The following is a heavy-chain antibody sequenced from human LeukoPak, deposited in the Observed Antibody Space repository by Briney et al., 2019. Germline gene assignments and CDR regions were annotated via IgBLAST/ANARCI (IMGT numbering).Heavy chain of an antibody. J-gene: IGHJ3*02. Sequence: GGSLRLSCVASGFTFSNYCTSWVRHAPGEGREWVANIKREGRYKNSRDSVRRRFTISRHNPENSVSLQKQSLRVEDTAVYYCAREPRITGTTTSGFDIWGQGTMVTVSS. D-gene: IGHD1-20*01. CDR2: IKREGRYK. V-gene: IGHV3-7*01. CDR1: GFTFSNYC. CDR3: AREPRITGTTTSGFDI.